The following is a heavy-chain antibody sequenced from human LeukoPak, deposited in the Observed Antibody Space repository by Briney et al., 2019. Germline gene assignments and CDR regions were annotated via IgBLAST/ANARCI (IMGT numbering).Heavy chain of an antibody. D-gene: IGHD3-10*01. Sequence: ESLKISCEGSGYRFPSYWIAWVRQMPGKGLEWMGNIYPGDSDTRYSPSFQGQVTISADKSISTAYLQWSSLKASDTAIYYCARPMVRGAVGAFDIWGQGTMVTVSS. J-gene: IGHJ3*02. CDR1: GYRFPSYW. CDR3: ARPMVRGAVGAFDI. CDR2: IYPGDSDT. V-gene: IGHV5-51*01.